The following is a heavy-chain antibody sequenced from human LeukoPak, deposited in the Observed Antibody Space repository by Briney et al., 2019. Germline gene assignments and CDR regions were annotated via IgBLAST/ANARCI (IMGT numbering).Heavy chain of an antibody. J-gene: IGHJ2*01. CDR2: IDSSSSTI. CDR1: GFIFSDYN. Sequence: GGSLRLSCEASGFIFSDYNMNWVRQAPGKGLEWLSFIDSSSSTIYYADSVKGRFAISRDNAKSSLYLQMNSLRAEDTAVYYCASPNYYGSGPSDLWGRGTLVTVSS. V-gene: IGHV3-48*04. CDR3: ASPNYYGSGPSDL. D-gene: IGHD3-10*01.